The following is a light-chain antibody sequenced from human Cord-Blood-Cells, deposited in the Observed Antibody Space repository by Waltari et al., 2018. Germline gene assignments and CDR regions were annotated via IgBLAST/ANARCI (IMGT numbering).Light chain of an antibody. CDR3: HKYYSYPRT. J-gene: IGKJ1*01. CDR1: QGISIS. Sequence: AIRITQSPSSLSASTGDRVTITWRAGQGISISLAWYQHKPGKAPKLLIYAASTLKSGVPSRINGSLSGTDFTFTISCMQAEDFATYYCHKYYSYPRTFGQGTKVEIK. CDR2: AAS. V-gene: IGKV1-8*01.